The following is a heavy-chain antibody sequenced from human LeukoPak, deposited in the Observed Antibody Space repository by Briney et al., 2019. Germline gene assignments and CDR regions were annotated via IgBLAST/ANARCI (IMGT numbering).Heavy chain of an antibody. CDR2: ISAYNGNT. CDR1: GYTFTSYG. CDR3: AREGPWRFGERGNWFDP. J-gene: IGHJ5*02. D-gene: IGHD3-10*01. Sequence: ASVKVSCKASGYTFTSYGVSWVRQAPGQGLEWMGWISAYNGNTNYAQKLQGRVTMTTDTSTSTAYMELRSLRSDDTAVYYCAREGPWRFGERGNWFDPWGQGTLVTVSS. V-gene: IGHV1-18*01.